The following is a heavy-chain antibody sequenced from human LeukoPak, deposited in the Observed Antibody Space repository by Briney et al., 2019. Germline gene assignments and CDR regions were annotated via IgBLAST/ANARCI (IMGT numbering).Heavy chain of an antibody. J-gene: IGHJ4*02. CDR2: IYYSGST. Sequence: SETLSLTCTVSGGSISSYYWSWIRQPAGKGLEWIGYIYYSGSTNYNPSLKSRVTISVDTSKNQFSLKLSSVTAADTAVYYCAREGLTGTTGFDYWGQGTLVTVSS. CDR1: GGSISSYY. CDR3: AREGLTGTTGFDY. V-gene: IGHV4-59*01. D-gene: IGHD1-20*01.